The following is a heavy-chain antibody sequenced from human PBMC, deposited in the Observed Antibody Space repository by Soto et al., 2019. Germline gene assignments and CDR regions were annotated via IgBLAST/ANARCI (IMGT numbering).Heavy chain of an antibody. CDR3: ARLPDR. CDR2: IYHSGST. V-gene: IGHV4-30-2*01. D-gene: IGHD2-2*01. CDR1: GGSISSGGYS. Sequence: SETLSLTCAVSGGSISSGGYSWSWIRQPPGKGLEWIGYIYHSGSTYYNPSLKSRVTISVGRPKHHFSLKLTSVTAADTAVYYCARLPDRWGHGTLVTVSS. J-gene: IGHJ5*02.